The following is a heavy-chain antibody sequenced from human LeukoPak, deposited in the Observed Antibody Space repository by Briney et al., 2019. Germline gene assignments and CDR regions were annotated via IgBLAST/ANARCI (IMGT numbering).Heavy chain of an antibody. V-gene: IGHV3-23*01. J-gene: IGHJ4*02. D-gene: IGHD3-3*01. Sequence: SGGSLRLSCSASGFTFSDYALNWVRQAPGKGLVWVSTINVGGATAYYADSVKGRFTTSRDTSKNTLCLYMNSLRAEDTALYYCCFGVLSSVFFDYWGQGTPVTVSS. CDR3: CFGVLSSVFFDY. CDR2: INVGGATA. CDR1: GFTFSDYA.